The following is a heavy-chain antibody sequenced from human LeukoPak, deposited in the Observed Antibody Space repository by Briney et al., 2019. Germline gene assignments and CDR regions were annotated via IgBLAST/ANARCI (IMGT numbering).Heavy chain of an antibody. V-gene: IGHV3-13*01. CDR3: ARVSTLAVLDV. J-gene: IGHJ6*02. Sequence: PGGSLRLSCAASGFTFSRYDMHWVRQATGKGLEWVSSIGTAGDTYYPGSVKGRFTISRESAKNSLYLQMNSLRAGDTAVYYCARVSTLAVLDVWGQGTTVTVSS. CDR1: GFTFSRYD. CDR2: IGTAGDT. D-gene: IGHD1-1*01.